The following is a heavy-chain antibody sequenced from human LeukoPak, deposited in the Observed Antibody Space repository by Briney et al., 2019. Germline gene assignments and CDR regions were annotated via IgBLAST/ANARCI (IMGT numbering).Heavy chain of an antibody. CDR3: ARGDYYDSSAYYYGSFDY. D-gene: IGHD3-22*01. CDR2: ISCDGSNQ. CDR1: GFPFSSYA. Sequence: HPGRSLRLSCAASGFPFSSYAMHWVRQAPGKGLEWVAVISCDGSNQYYADSVKGRFTVSRDNSKTTLYLQMNSLKAEDTAVHYCARGDYYDSSAYYYGSFDYWGQGTLVTVSS. V-gene: IGHV3-30*04. J-gene: IGHJ4*02.